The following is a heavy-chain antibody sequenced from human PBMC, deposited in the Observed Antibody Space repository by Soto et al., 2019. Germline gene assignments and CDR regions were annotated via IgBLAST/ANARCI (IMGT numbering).Heavy chain of an antibody. D-gene: IGHD3-16*02. V-gene: IGHV3-74*01. CDR2: INMDGSTI. CDR3: AKESPIVPGGMDV. Sequence: GGSLRLSCAASAITFSSYRMHWVRQAPGKGLVWVSRINMDGSTINYADSVKGRFTISRDNSKNTLYLQMNSLRAEDTAVYYFAKESPIVPGGMDVSGQGTTVTVSS. CDR1: AITFSSYR. J-gene: IGHJ6*01.